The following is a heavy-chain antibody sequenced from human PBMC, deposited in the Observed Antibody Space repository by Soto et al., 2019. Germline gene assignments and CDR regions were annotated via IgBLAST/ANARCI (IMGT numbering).Heavy chain of an antibody. CDR2: INPNSGGT. J-gene: IGHJ6*02. V-gene: IGHV1-2*02. CDR3: ARAGGDIVVMVYALPGYYYNGMDL. Sequence: ASVKVSCKASGYTFTGYYMHWVRQAPGQGREWMGWINPNSGGTNYAQKFQGRVTMTRDTSISTAYMELSRLRSDDKAVYYCARAGGDIVVMVYALPGYYYNGMDLWGQGSTGTV. D-gene: IGHD2-8*01. CDR1: GYTFTGYY.